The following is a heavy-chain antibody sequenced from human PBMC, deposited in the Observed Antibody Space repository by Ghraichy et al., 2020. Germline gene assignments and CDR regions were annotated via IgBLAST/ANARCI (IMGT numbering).Heavy chain of an antibody. V-gene: IGHV3-23*01. Sequence: GGSLRLSCAASGFTFSSHAMSWVRQAPGKGLEWVVAIIGSGASTYYADSVKGRFTISRDNSKNTLYLQMNSLRAEDTAVYYCAKESCRGGGCYYAYFDYWGQGTLVTVSS. CDR2: IIGSGAST. CDR3: AKESCRGGGCYYAYFDY. J-gene: IGHJ4*02. D-gene: IGHD2-15*01. CDR1: GFTFSSHA.